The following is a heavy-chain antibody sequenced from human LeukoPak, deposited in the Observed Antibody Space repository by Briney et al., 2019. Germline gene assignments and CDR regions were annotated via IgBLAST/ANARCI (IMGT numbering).Heavy chain of an antibody. V-gene: IGHV1-69*01. Sequence: GSSVKVSCKASGGTFSSYAISWVRQAPGQGLEWMGGIIPIFGTANYAQKFQGRVTITADESTSTAYMELSSLRSEDTAVYYCARDGIAVAGIRLNWYFDPWGRGTLVTVSS. CDR2: IIPIFGTA. D-gene: IGHD6-19*01. CDR1: GGTFSSYA. CDR3: ARDGIAVAGIRLNWYFDP. J-gene: IGHJ2*01.